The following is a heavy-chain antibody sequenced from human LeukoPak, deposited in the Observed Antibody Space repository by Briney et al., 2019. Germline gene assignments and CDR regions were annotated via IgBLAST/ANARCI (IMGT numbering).Heavy chain of an antibody. V-gene: IGHV3-48*03. J-gene: IGHJ6*02. Sequence: PGGSLRLSCAASGFTFSGYEMNWVRQAPGKGLEWISCISTSGSTIYDADSVKGRFTFSRDNARNSLYLQMNTLRAEDTAVYYCARDPYSSTWSYGMDVWGQGTTVTVSS. CDR1: GFTFSGYE. CDR3: ARDPYSSTWSYGMDV. D-gene: IGHD6-6*01. CDR2: ISTSGSTI.